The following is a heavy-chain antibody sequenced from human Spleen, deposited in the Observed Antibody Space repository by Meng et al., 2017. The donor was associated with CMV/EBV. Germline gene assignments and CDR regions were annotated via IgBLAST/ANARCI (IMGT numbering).Heavy chain of an antibody. CDR1: GFPFDDYA. J-gene: IGHJ6*02. V-gene: IGHV3-9*01. CDR3: LKSDGYYGMDV. CDR2: ISWNSYSI. Sequence: SLKISCAASGFPFDDYAMHWVRQAPGKGLEWVSGISWNSYSIRYADSVKGRFTISRDNAKNSLYLQMNSLRAEDTAVYYCLKSDGYYGMDVWGQGTTVTVSS.